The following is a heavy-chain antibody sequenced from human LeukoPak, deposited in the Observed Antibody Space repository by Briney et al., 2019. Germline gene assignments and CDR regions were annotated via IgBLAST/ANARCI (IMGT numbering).Heavy chain of an antibody. CDR2: VSQSGST. D-gene: IGHD3-16*01. Sequence: SETLSLTCAVYSGSFSGFYWSWIRQPPGRGLEWIGEVSQSGSTNYNPSLKSRITMSVDTSKNQFSLQLRSMTAADTAVYFCARATDDEFYLYYGMDVWGQGTTVTVSS. CDR1: SGSFSGFY. J-gene: IGHJ6*02. V-gene: IGHV4-34*01. CDR3: ARATDDEFYLYYGMDV.